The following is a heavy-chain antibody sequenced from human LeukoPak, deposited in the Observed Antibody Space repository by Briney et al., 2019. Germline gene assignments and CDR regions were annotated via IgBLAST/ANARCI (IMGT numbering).Heavy chain of an antibody. CDR3: ARDQAGSGHYADY. CDR2: ISYDGSYK. Sequence: PGGSLRLSCAASGFAFSSFPMHWVRQAPGKGLEWVALISYDGSYKYYADSVKGRFTISRDNSKNTLYLQVNSLRGEDTAVYYCARDQAGSGHYADYWGQGTLVTVSS. V-gene: IGHV3-30*04. J-gene: IGHJ4*02. D-gene: IGHD3-10*01. CDR1: GFAFSSFP.